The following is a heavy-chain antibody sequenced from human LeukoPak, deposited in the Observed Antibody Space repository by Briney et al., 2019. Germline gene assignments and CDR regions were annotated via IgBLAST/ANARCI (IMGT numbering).Heavy chain of an antibody. CDR2: ISAYNGNT. CDR1: GYTFTSYG. D-gene: IGHD3-22*01. CDR3: ARATPYDSSGYYYLYYYGMDV. V-gene: IGHV1-18*01. Sequence: GASVKVSCKASGYTFTSYGISWVRQAPGQGLEWMGWISAYNGNTNYAQKLQGRVTMTTDTSTGTAYMELRSLRSDDTAVYYCARATPYDSSGYYYLYYYGMDVWGQGTTVTVSS. J-gene: IGHJ6*02.